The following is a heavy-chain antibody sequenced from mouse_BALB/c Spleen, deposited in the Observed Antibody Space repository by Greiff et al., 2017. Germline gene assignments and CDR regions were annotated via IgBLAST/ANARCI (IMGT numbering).Heavy chain of an antibody. J-gene: IGHJ1*01. CDR3: TRAPYYGSSYWYFDV. CDR2: ISSGGSYT. V-gene: IGHV5-6-4*01. CDR1: GFTFSSYT. Sequence: EVNVVESGGGLVKPGGSLKLSCAASGFTFSSYTMSWVRQTPEKRLEWVATISSGGSYTYYPDSVKGRFTISRDNAKNTLYLQMSSLKSEDTAMYYCTRAPYYGSSYWYFDVWGAGTTVTVSS. D-gene: IGHD1-1*01.